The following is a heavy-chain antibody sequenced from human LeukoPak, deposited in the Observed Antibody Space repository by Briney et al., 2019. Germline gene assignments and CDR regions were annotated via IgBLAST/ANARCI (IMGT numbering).Heavy chain of an antibody. CDR3: ARDLCSGGSCYSGTSDAFDI. CDR2: ISSSGSTI. V-gene: IGHV3-48*03. D-gene: IGHD2-15*01. CDR1: GSTFSSYE. Sequence: GGSLRLSCAASGSTFSSYEMNWVRQAPGKGLEWVSYISSSGSTIYYADSVKGRFTISRDNAKNSLYLQMNSLRAEDTAVYYCARDLCSGGSCYSGTSDAFDIWGRGTMVTVSS. J-gene: IGHJ3*02.